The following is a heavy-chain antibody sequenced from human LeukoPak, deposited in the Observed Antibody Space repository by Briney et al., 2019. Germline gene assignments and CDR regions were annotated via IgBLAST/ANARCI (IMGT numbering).Heavy chain of an antibody. D-gene: IGHD3-22*01. CDR3: AKGTLTTRAYYYDSSGYYFDY. Sequence: GGSLRLSCAASGFTFSSYAMSWVRQAPGKGLEWVSAISGSGGSTYYAESVTGRFTISRDNSKNPLNLQMNSRRAECTAVYYCAKGTLTTRAYYYDSSGYYFDYWGQGTLVTVSS. V-gene: IGHV3-23*01. CDR1: GFTFSSYA. CDR2: ISGSGGST. J-gene: IGHJ4*02.